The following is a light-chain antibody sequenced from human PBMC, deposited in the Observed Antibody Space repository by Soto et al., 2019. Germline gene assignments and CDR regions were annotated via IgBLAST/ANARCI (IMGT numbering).Light chain of an antibody. CDR2: SAS. CDR3: QQRYSTPT. J-gene: IGKJ1*01. Sequence: DIQMTQSPSSLSASVGDRVTITCRASQSISSYLNWYQQKPGKAPKLLIYSASSLQGGVPSRFSGSGSGTDFTLTISSLQPEDFAAYYCQQRYSTPTFGQGTKVEI. CDR1: QSISSY. V-gene: IGKV1-39*01.